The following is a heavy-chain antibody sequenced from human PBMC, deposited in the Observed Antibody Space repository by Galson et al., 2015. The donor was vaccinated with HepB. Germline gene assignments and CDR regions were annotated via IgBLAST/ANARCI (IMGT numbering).Heavy chain of an antibody. J-gene: IGHJ6*02. CDR2: INHSGTA. Sequence: SETLSLTCAVYGGSFSDYYWSWIRQSPGKGLEWIGEINHSGTANYNPSLKSRVSLLVDTSKNQLALKVGSVTAADTAVYYCARVVRGVMRFPNYYYYGMDVWGQGTSVTVSS. CDR1: GGSFSDYY. D-gene: IGHD3-10*01. V-gene: IGHV4-34*01. CDR3: ARVVRGVMRFPNYYYYGMDV.